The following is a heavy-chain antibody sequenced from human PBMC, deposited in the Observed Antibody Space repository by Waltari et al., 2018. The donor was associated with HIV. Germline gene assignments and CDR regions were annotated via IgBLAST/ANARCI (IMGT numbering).Heavy chain of an antibody. V-gene: IGHV4-34*01. D-gene: IGHD3-3*01. CDR1: GGSFSDYY. Sequence: QVQLQQWGAGLLKPSETLSLTCAVYGGSFSDYYWNWIRQPPGKGLEWIGEINHSGSTNYHPSLKGRVTISVDTSKNQFSLQLSSVTAADTAVYYCARLRLLEWSMKPYYYYGMDVWGQGTTVTVSS. J-gene: IGHJ6*02. CDR2: INHSGST. CDR3: ARLRLLEWSMKPYYYYGMDV.